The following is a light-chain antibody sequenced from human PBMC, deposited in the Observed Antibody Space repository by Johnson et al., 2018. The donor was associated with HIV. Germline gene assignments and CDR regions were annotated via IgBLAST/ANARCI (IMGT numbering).Light chain of an antibody. V-gene: IGLV1-51*01. CDR2: DNN. CDR1: SSNIGNNY. Sequence: QSVLTQPPSVSAAPGQKVTISCSGSSSNIGNNYVSWYQQLPGTAPKLLIFDNNKRPSGIPDRFSGSKSGTSATLDITGLQTGDEADYYCGTWDNSLSVYVFGTGTKVTVL. J-gene: IGLJ1*01. CDR3: GTWDNSLSVYV.